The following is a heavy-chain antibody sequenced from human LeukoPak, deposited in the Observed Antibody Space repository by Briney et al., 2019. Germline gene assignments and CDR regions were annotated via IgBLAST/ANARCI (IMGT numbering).Heavy chain of an antibody. CDR3: ATGRQLLPTGY. V-gene: IGHV1-24*01. Sequence: GASVKVSCEVSGYTLTELSMYWVPQAPGKGLEWMGGFDPEDGETTYTQKLKGRVTMTEAPSTNTAYMELSTVRSEDTGVYYWATGRQLLPTGYWGQGTLVTVSS. J-gene: IGHJ4*02. CDR2: FDPEDGET. D-gene: IGHD6-19*01. CDR1: GYTLTELS.